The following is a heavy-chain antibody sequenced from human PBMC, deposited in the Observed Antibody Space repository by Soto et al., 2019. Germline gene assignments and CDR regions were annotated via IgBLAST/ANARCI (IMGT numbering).Heavy chain of an antibody. V-gene: IGHV4-39*01. Sequence: SSDTLSLTWTVSGGSISSSSYYWGWIRQPPGKGLEWIGSIYYSGSTYYNPSLKSRVTISVDTSKNQFSLKLSSVTAADTAVYYCARHYGSGRIYGMDVWGQGTTVTVSS. CDR3: ARHYGSGRIYGMDV. D-gene: IGHD3-10*01. CDR2: IYYSGST. CDR1: GGSISSSSYY. J-gene: IGHJ6*02.